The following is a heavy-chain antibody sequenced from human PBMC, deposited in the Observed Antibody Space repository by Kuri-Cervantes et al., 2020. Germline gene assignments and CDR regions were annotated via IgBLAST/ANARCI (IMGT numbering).Heavy chain of an antibody. CDR1: GFTISSNY. J-gene: IGHJ4*02. CDR3: ARRISGDHYYFDY. Sequence: GESLKISCAASGFTISSNYMSWVRQAPGKGLEWVSVFYTGGSTFYADSVKGRFTISRDNAKNSLYLQMNSLRAEDTALYYCARRISGDHYYFDYWGQGTLVTVSS. CDR2: FYTGGST. D-gene: IGHD4-17*01. V-gene: IGHV3-53*01.